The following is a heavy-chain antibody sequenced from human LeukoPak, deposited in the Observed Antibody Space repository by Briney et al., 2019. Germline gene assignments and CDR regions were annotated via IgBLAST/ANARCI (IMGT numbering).Heavy chain of an antibody. D-gene: IGHD6-19*01. CDR3: ARAHSGGGDSSGWYYFDY. V-gene: IGHV1-18*01. Sequence: ASVKVSCKASGYSFTSYGMSWVRQAPGQGLEWMGWISVYNGDTKYAQTFQGRVTMTTDTSASTAYMELRSLRSDDTAVYYCARAHSGGGDSSGWYYFDYWGQGTLVTVSS. CDR1: GYSFTSYG. J-gene: IGHJ4*02. CDR2: ISVYNGDT.